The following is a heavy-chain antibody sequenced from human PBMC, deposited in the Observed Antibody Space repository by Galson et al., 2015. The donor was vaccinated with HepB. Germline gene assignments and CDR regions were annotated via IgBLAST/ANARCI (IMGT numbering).Heavy chain of an antibody. CDR2: IWYDGSNK. CDR1: GFTFSSYG. V-gene: IGHV3-33*01. J-gene: IGHJ4*02. CDR3: ARDYRDTAMAPVGRGFDY. Sequence: SLRLSCAASGFTFSSYGMHWVRQAPGKGLEWVAVIWYDGSNKYYADSVKGRFTISRDNSKNTLYLQMNSLRAEDTAVYYCARDYRDTAMAPVGRGFDYWGQGTLVTVSS. D-gene: IGHD5-18*01.